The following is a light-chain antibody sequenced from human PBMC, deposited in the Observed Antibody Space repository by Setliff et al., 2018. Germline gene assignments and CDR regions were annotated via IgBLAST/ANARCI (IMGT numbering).Light chain of an antibody. CDR3: QSADSSNTYYV. CDR2: RDT. J-gene: IGLJ1*01. Sequence: SYELAQPPSVSVSPGQTATITCSGDALPNQYSYWYQQKPGQAPVLVIYRDTERPSGIPERFSGSSSGTTVTLTISGVQADDEADYYCQSADSSNTYYVFGTGTKVTVL. CDR1: ALPNQY. V-gene: IGLV3-25*03.